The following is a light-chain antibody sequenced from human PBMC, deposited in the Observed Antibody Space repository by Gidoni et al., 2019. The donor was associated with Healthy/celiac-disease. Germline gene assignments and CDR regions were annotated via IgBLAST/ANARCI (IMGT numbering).Light chain of an antibody. CDR3: QQYDNLPPVDT. CDR1: QDISNY. V-gene: IGKV1-33*01. Sequence: IPITQSPSSLSASVGDRVTITCQASQDISNYLNWYQQKPGKAPKLLIYDASNLETGVPSRFSGSGSGTDFTFTISSLQPEDIATYYCQQYDNLPPVDTFGPGTKVDIK. J-gene: IGKJ3*01. CDR2: DAS.